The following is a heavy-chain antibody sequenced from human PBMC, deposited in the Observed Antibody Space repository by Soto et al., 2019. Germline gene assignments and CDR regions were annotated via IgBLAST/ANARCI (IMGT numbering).Heavy chain of an antibody. V-gene: IGHV1-2*04. CDR3: ARDMRGGGTTTAHRQLDFDY. J-gene: IGHJ4*02. D-gene: IGHD5-18*01. CDR2: INPNSGGT. CDR1: GYTFTGYY. Sequence: ASVKVSCKASGYTFTGYYMHWVRQAPGQGLEWMGWINPNSGGTNYAQKFQGWVTMTRDTSISTAYMELSRLRSDDTAVYDCARDMRGGGTTTAHRQLDFDYWGQGTLVTVSS.